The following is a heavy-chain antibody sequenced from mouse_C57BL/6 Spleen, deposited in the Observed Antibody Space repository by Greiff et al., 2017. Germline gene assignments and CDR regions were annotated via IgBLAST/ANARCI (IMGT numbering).Heavy chain of an antibody. CDR1: GYTFTDYY. J-gene: IGHJ2*01. CDR2: INPNNGGT. Sequence: EVQLQQSGPELVKPGASVKISCKASGYTFTDYYMNWVKQSHGKSLEWIGDINPNNGGTSYNQKFKGKATLTVDQSSSTAYMELRSLTSEDSAVYYCARGGLREDYWGQSTTLTVSS. D-gene: IGHD2-4*01. CDR3: ARGGLREDY. V-gene: IGHV1-26*01.